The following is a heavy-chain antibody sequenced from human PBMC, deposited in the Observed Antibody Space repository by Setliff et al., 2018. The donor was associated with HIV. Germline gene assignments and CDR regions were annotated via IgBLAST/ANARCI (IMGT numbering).Heavy chain of an antibody. J-gene: IGHJ4*02. CDR1: GGSFSGYY. CDR2: INHSGST. CDR3: ARVLYGGGSWPFDY. D-gene: IGHD3-10*01. V-gene: IGHV4-34*01. Sequence: SETLSLTCAVYGGSFSGYYWSWIRQPPGKGLEWIGEINHSGSTNYNPSLESRVTIAVDTSKNQFSLNLNSVTAADTAVYYCARVLYGGGSWPFDYWGQGTLVTVSS.